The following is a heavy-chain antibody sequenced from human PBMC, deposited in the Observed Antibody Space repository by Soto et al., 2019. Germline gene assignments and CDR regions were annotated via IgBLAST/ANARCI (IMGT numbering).Heavy chain of an antibody. CDR2: ISESSSST. Sequence: GGSLRLSCAASGLTFSRHAMAWVRQAPGKGLEWVSSISESSSSTYYADSVKGRFTISKDNSKNMLYLQMNSLRAEDTAVYYCAKKPNGFDSWGQGMLVTVSS. CDR1: GLTFSRHA. J-gene: IGHJ5*01. CDR3: AKKPNGFDS. V-gene: IGHV3-23*01.